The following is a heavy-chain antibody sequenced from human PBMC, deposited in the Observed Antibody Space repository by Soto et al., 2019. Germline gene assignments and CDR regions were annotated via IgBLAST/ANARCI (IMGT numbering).Heavy chain of an antibody. CDR2: FIPIFRTL. CDR3: VRDRRIYYSDPHDEFVASDYEV. D-gene: IGHD3-22*01. CDR1: GGIFGSHG. V-gene: IGHV1-69*01. J-gene: IGHJ3*01. Sequence: QVQLIQSEAEVKKPGSSVRVSCTASGGIFGSHGFSWVRQAPGQRLEWVGGFIPIFRTLTYTEKFQARVRSAAAESTNTGYLDLSSLTSEDTAVYYCVRDRRIYYSDPHDEFVASDYEVWGQGTMVSVSS.